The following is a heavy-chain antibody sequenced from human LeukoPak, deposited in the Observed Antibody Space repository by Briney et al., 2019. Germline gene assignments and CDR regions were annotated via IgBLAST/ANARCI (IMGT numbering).Heavy chain of an antibody. V-gene: IGHV4-59*12. CDR1: GDSISSYY. J-gene: IGHJ4*02. CDR2: IYYSGNT. Sequence: SETLSLTCNVSGDSISSYYWSWIRQPPGKGLEWIGYIYYSGNTNYNPSLKSRVTISVDTSKNQFSLKLSSVTAADTAMYYCARVRWWLRCFDYWGQGTLVTVSS. CDR3: ARVRWWLRCFDY. D-gene: IGHD5-12*01.